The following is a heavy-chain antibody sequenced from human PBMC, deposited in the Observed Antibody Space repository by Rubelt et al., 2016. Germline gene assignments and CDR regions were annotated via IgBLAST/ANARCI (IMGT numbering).Heavy chain of an antibody. V-gene: IGHV4-34*02. D-gene: IGHD6-19*01. CDR3: VRGPDSLDISGFLH. CDR1: GEPLSNYL. Sequence: QVRLQQWGGGLLKASETLSLTCAVYGEPLSNYLWTWVRQSPGKGLEWIGEVSHSGGPNSIPSLEVRLTTSMDTSRNQVSMRLTSVVAADSATYYCVRGPDSLDISGFLHWGQGVPVTVSS. J-gene: IGHJ4*02. CDR2: VSHSGGP.